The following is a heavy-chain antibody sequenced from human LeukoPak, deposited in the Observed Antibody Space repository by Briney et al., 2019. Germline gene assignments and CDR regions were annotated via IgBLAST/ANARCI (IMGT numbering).Heavy chain of an antibody. J-gene: IGHJ4*02. V-gene: IGHV3-23*01. D-gene: IGHD1-14*01. CDR2: IYGSGGGI. CDR3: AKDLKPDGVGDVDY. Sequence: GGSPRLSCAASGFTFSTYTMNWVRQAPGKGLEWVSSIYGSGGGISYADSVKGRFTISRDNSKNTVFLQMDSLRAEDTALYYCAKDLKPDGVGDVDYWGQGTLVTVSS. CDR1: GFTFSTYT.